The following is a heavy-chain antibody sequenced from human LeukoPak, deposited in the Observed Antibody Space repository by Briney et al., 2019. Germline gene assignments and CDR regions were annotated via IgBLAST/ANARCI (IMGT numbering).Heavy chain of an antibody. Sequence: PSETLSLTCAVYGGSFSGYYWSWIRQPPGKGLEWIGEINHSGSTNYNPSLKSRVTISVDTSKNQFSLKLSSVTAADTAVYYCARITYYYDSGGLNWFDPWGQGTLVTVSS. J-gene: IGHJ5*02. CDR2: INHSGST. V-gene: IGHV4-34*01. CDR3: ARITYYYDSGGLNWFDP. CDR1: GGSFSGYY. D-gene: IGHD3-22*01.